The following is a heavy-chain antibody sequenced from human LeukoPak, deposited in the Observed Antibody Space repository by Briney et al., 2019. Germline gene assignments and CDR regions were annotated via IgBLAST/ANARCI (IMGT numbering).Heavy chain of an antibody. Sequence: PGGSLRLSCAASGFTFSSYGMHWVRQAPGKGLEWVAFIRYDGSNKYYADSVKGRFTISRDNSKNTLYLQMNSLRAEDTAVYYCAKAGGLVVSYCDYWGQGTLVTVSS. CDR1: GFTFSSYG. J-gene: IGHJ4*02. CDR3: AKAGGLVVSYCDY. D-gene: IGHD2-2*01. CDR2: IRYDGSNK. V-gene: IGHV3-30*02.